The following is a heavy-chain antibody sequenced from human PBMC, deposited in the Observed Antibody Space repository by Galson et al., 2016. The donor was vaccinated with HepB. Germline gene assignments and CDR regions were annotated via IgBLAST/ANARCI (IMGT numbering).Heavy chain of an antibody. CDR2: ISDDGTNK. CDR1: GFTFSRYA. J-gene: IGHJ6*02. V-gene: IGHV3-30-3*01. CDR3: ARQQSTTYYYDSSNYGMDV. Sequence: SLRLSCAASGFTFSRYAIHWVRQAPGKGLEWVAVISDDGTNKYYADSVKGRFTISRDNSKNTLYLEMNSLRAEDTAVYYCARQQSTTYYYDSSNYGMDVWGQGTTVTVSS. D-gene: IGHD3-22*01.